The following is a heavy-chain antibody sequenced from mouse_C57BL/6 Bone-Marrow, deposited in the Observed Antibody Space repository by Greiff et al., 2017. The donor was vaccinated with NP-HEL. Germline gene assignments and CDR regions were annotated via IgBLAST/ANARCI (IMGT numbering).Heavy chain of an antibody. Sequence: QVQLQQPGAELVKPGASVKLSCKASGYTFTSYWMHWVKQRPGQGLEWIGMIHPNSGSTNYNEKFKSKATLTVDKSSSTAYMQLRSLTSEDSAVYYCARDPYYGSSYAMDYWGQGTSVTVSS. J-gene: IGHJ4*01. D-gene: IGHD1-1*01. CDR2: IHPNSGST. CDR3: ARDPYYGSSYAMDY. CDR1: GYTFTSYW. V-gene: IGHV1-64*01.